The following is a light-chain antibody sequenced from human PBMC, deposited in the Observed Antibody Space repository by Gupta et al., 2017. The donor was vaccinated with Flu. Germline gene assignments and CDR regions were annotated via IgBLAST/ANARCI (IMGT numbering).Light chain of an antibody. J-gene: IGKJ1*01. CDR2: GAS. Sequence: DIVMTQSPATLSVSPGESATLSCRASESVRNNLAWYQQKPGQAPRLLIYGASIRATNIPARFSGSESGTEFTLTINGLQSEDFGVYYCQQYDNWPRTFGQGTQVELK. CDR1: ESVRNN. V-gene: IGKV3-15*01. CDR3: QQYDNWPRT.